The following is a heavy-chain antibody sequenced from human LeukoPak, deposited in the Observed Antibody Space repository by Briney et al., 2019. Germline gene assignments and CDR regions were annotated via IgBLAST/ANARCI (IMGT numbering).Heavy chain of an antibody. V-gene: IGHV4-39*07. Sequence: SETLSLTCTVSGGSISSPNHYWGWIRQPPGRGLEWIGSMYYSGGTYYNPSLKSRVTISVDTSKNQFSLKLSSVTAADTAVYYCARGPKGVAGYDYYFDYWGQGTLVTVSS. CDR3: ARGPKGVAGYDYYFDY. CDR1: GGSISSPNHY. CDR2: MYYSGGT. D-gene: IGHD5-12*01. J-gene: IGHJ4*02.